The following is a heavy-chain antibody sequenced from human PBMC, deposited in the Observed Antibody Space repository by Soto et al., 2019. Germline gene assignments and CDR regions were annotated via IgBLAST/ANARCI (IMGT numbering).Heavy chain of an antibody. D-gene: IGHD5-12*01. CDR3: VRVVAIPGYPDN. CDR1: GGTFSSYA. CDR2: IVPIVDTS. J-gene: IGHJ4*02. V-gene: IGHV1-69*12. Sequence: QVQLVQSGAEVRQPASSVKVSCKTSGGTFSSYAISWVRQAPGQGLEWMGGIVPIVDTSTYAQKFQGRVTIDASESTSTVYMEMSSLSSEDTYLYYWVRVVAIPGYPDNWGQGTLVTVSS.